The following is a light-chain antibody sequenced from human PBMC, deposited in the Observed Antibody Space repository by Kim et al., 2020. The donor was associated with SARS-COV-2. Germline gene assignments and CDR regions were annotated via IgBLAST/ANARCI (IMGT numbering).Light chain of an antibody. CDR3: QHYGALPLT. J-gene: IGKJ4*01. V-gene: IGKV3-20*01. CDR1: QSVTNN. Sequence: IVLTQSPGTLSLSPGERATLSCRASQSVTNNLAWYQQKPGQGPRLLIFGASSRATGIPDRFSGSGSGTDFTLTISRLEPEDFAVYFCQHYGALPLTFGGGTKVEIK. CDR2: GAS.